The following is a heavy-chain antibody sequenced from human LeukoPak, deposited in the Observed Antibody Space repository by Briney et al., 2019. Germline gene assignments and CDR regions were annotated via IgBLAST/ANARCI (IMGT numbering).Heavy chain of an antibody. D-gene: IGHD2-8*02. J-gene: IGHJ4*02. CDR1: GGTFSSYA. CDR2: IIPIFGTA. V-gene: IGHV1-69*05. Sequence: ASVKVSCKASGGTFSSYAISWVRQAPGQGLEWMGGIIPIFGTANYAQKFQGRVTITTDESTSTAYMELSSLRSEDTAVYYCARLGGVTTGYFDYWGQGTLVTVSS. CDR3: ARLGGVTTGYFDY.